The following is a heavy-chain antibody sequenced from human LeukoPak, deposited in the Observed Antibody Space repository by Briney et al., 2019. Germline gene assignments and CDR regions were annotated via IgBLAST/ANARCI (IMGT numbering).Heavy chain of an antibody. J-gene: IGHJ4*02. V-gene: IGHV3-30-3*01. Sequence: GGSLRLSCAASGFTFSSYAMHWVRQAPGKGLEWVAVISYDGSNKYYADSVKGRFTISGDNSKNTLYLQMNSLRAEDTAVYYCAREVPYIAAAGTGDYWGQGTLVTVSS. CDR1: GFTFSSYA. CDR3: AREVPYIAAAGTGDY. CDR2: ISYDGSNK. D-gene: IGHD6-13*01.